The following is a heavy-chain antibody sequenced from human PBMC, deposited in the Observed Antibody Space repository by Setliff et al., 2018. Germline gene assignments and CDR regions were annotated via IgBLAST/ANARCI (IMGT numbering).Heavy chain of an antibody. CDR1: GYTFTNFG. J-gene: IGHJ4*02. Sequence: GASVKVSCKTSGYTFTNFGISWVRQAPGQGLEWMGWISGYNGNTNYAQKFQGRVTITADESTSTAYMELRSLRSDDTAVYYCARDEDRNEMEIQGYWGQGTRVTVSS. CDR2: ISGYNGNT. V-gene: IGHV1-18*01. D-gene: IGHD1-7*01. CDR3: ARDEDRNEMEIQGY.